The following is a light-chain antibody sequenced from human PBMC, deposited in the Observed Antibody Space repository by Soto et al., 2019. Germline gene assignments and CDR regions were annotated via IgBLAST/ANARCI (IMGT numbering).Light chain of an antibody. J-gene: IGKJ1*01. V-gene: IGKV1-39*01. CDR3: QQSYSTLWT. CDR2: AAS. Sequence: DIQMTQSPSSLSPSVGDRVTITFRASRSISDWLAWYQQKPGKAPELLIYAASTLQSGVPSRFSGSGSGTDFTLTISSLQPEDFATYYCQQSYSTLWTFGQGTKVDIK. CDR1: RSISDW.